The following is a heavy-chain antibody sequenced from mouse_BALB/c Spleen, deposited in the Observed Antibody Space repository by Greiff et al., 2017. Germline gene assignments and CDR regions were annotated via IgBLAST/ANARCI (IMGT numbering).Heavy chain of an antibody. J-gene: IGHJ3*01. V-gene: IGHV2-9-2*01. D-gene: IGHD2-1*01. Sequence: QVQLKESGPGLVAPSQSLSITCTVSGFSLTSYDISWIRQPPGKGLEWLGVIWTGGGTNYNSAFMSRLSISKDNSKSQVFLKMNSLQTDDTAIDYCVRDFGNYTWFAYWGQGTLVTVSA. CDR1: GFSLTSYD. CDR2: IWTGGGT. CDR3: VRDFGNYTWFAY.